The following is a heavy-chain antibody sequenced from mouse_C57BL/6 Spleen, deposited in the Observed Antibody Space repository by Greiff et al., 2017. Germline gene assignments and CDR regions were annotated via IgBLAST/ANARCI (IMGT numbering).Heavy chain of an antibody. CDR1: GYTFTSYW. V-gene: IGHV1-72*01. Sequence: QVQLQQPGAELVKPGASVKLSCKASGYTFTSYWMHWVKQRPGRGLEWIGRIDPNSGGTKYNEKFKSKATLTVDKPSSTAYMQLISLTSDDSAVYYCARSGYYPYAMDYWGQGTSVTVSS. CDR2: IDPNSGGT. D-gene: IGHD3-1*01. J-gene: IGHJ4*01. CDR3: ARSGYYPYAMDY.